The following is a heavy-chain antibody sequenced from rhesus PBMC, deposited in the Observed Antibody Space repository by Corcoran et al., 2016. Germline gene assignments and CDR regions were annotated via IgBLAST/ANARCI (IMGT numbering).Heavy chain of an antibody. CDR3: ARVSTVASFDY. D-gene: IGHD4-29*01. CDR1: GFTFSDYG. CDR2: VSQPRGTNT. Sequence: EVQLVESGGGLVQPGGSLRLSCIASGFTFSDYGMAWVRQAKGKGQEWVANVSQPRGTNTYYLDPVKGRLTISRDNAKNTLYLQMNSLRAEDTAVYYCARVSTVASFDYWGQGVLVTVSS. J-gene: IGHJ4*01. V-gene: IGHV3-37*01.